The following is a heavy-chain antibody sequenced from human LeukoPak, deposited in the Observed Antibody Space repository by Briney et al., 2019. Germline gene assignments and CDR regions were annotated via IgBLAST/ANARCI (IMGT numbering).Heavy chain of an antibody. J-gene: IGHJ5*02. CDR1: GGTFATYW. V-gene: IGHV5-51*01. CDR2: IYPGDSRT. CDR3: ACREFTSPWSDP. D-gene: IGHD2-2*01. Sequence: GGSLQISCKGSGGTFATYWIGWVRQVPGKGLEWMGVIYPGDSRTRYNPSFQGQVTISADKSISTAYLHWRSLKASDTAMYYCACREFTSPWSDPWGQGTLVTVSS.